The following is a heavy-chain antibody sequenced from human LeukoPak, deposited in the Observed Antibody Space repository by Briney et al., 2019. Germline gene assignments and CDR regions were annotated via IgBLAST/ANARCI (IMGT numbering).Heavy chain of an antibody. Sequence: GGSLRLSCAASGFTFDDYAMHWVWQAPGKGLEWVSGISWNSGSIGYADSVKGRFTISRDNAKNSLYLQMNSLRAEDTALYYCAKDKDSSGWYVDYWGQGTLVTVSS. J-gene: IGHJ4*02. D-gene: IGHD6-19*01. CDR3: AKDKDSSGWYVDY. CDR2: ISWNSGSI. CDR1: GFTFDDYA. V-gene: IGHV3-9*01.